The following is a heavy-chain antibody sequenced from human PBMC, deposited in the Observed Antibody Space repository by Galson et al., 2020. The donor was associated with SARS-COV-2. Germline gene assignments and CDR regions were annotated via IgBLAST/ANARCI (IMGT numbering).Heavy chain of an antibody. D-gene: IGHD2-2*01. CDR1: VGSFSGFS. Sequence: ETSETLSLTCAVYVGSFSGFSWSWVRQSPGKGLEWIGEINHSGSANYNTSLKSRVTISVDTSKHQFSLKLTSVTAAETGVYFCARGRIGVVPAPILGLGPYYEYYAMDVWGQGTTITVSS. V-gene: IGHV4-34*01. CDR3: ARGRIGVVPAPILGLGPYYEYYAMDV. J-gene: IGHJ6*02. CDR2: INHSGSA.